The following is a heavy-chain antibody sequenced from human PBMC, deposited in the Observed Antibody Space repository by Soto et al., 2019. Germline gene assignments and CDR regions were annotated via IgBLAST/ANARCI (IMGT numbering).Heavy chain of an antibody. CDR1: GFTFSSYS. J-gene: IGHJ3*02. CDR2: ISSSSSTI. CDR3: ARSGQWLDLDAFDI. Sequence: GGSLRLSCAASGFTFSSYSMNWVRQAPGKGLEWVSYISSSSSTIYYADSVKGRFTISRDNAKNSLYLQMNSLRAEDTAVYYCARSGQWLDLDAFDIWGQGTMVTVSS. D-gene: IGHD6-19*01. V-gene: IGHV3-48*01.